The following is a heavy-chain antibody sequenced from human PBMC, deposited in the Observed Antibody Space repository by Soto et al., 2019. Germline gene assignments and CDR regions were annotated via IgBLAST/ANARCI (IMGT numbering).Heavy chain of an antibody. Sequence: QVQLQESGPGLVKPSQTLSLTCTVSGGSISSGGYYWSWIRQHPGKGLEWIGYIYYRGSTYYNPSVKSRVTISVDTSKNQFSLKLSSVTAADTAVYYCAGAPGDTFGGVIVRPLFDYWGQGTLVTVSS. CDR2: IYYRGST. J-gene: IGHJ4*02. CDR1: GGSISSGGYY. V-gene: IGHV4-31*03. CDR3: AGAPGDTFGGVIVRPLFDY. D-gene: IGHD3-16*02.